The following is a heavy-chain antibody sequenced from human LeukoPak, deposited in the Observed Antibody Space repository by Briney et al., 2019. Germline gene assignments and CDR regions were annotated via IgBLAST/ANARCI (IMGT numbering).Heavy chain of an antibody. Sequence: SQTLSLTCTVSGGSISSYYWSWIRQPAGKGLEWIGRIYTSGSTNYNPSLKSRVTMSVDTSKNQFSLKLSSVTAADTAVYYCARVTAYTRITMVRGVIPINWFDPWGQGTLVTVSS. CDR1: GGSISSYY. CDR2: IYTSGST. D-gene: IGHD3-10*01. CDR3: ARVTAYTRITMVRGVIPINWFDP. V-gene: IGHV4-4*07. J-gene: IGHJ5*02.